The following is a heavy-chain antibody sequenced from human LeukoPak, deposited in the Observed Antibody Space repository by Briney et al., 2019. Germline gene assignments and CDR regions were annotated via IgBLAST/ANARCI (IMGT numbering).Heavy chain of an antibody. Sequence: ASVKVSCKASGYTFTSYDINWVRQAPGQGLEWMGWMNPNSGNTGYAQKFQGRVTMTRNTSISTAYMELSSLRSEDAAVYYCARGRSSGWDYYYYYMDVWGKGTTVTVSS. J-gene: IGHJ6*03. CDR1: GYTFTSYD. D-gene: IGHD6-19*01. CDR3: ARGRSSGWDYYYYYMDV. CDR2: MNPNSGNT. V-gene: IGHV1-8*01.